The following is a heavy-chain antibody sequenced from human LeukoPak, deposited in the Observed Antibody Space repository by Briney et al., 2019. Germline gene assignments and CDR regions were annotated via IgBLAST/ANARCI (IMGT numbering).Heavy chain of an antibody. CDR3: TTDYSDY. V-gene: IGHV3-15*01. CDR1: GFTFSDAW. D-gene: IGHD4-11*01. Sequence: GGSLRVSCAASGFTFSDAWMSWVRQAPGKGVEWVGRIKSKTDSGTTDYAAPVNGRFTISRDDSKNTLHLQMNSLKTEDTAVYYCTTDYSDYWGQGTLVTVSS. CDR2: IKSKTDSGTT. J-gene: IGHJ4*02.